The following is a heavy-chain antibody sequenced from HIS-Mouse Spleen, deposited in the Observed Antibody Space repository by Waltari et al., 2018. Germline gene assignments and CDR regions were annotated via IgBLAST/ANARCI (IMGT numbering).Heavy chain of an antibody. CDR1: GGSISSYY. CDR2: IYTSGST. Sequence: QVQLQESGPGLVKPSETLSLTCTVSGGSISSYYLSCIRQPVGKGLEWIGRIYTSGSTNYNPSLKSRVTMSVDTSKNQFSLKLSSVTAADTAVYYCARDFHDFWSGYYGGDKKHDAFDIWGQGTMVTVSS. CDR3: ARDFHDFWSGYYGGDKKHDAFDI. V-gene: IGHV4-4*07. J-gene: IGHJ3*02. D-gene: IGHD3-3*01.